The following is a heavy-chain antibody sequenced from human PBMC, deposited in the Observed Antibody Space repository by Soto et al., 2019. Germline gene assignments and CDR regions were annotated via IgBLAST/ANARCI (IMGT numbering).Heavy chain of an antibody. D-gene: IGHD6-13*01. CDR2: ISGSGGST. CDR1: GFTFSSYA. V-gene: IGHV3-23*01. CDR3: ARRCSTWYFDY. Sequence: EVQLLESGGGLVQPGGSLRLSCAASGFTFSSYAMNWVRQAPGKGLEWVSVISGSGGSTYYADSVKGRFTISRDNSKNTLYLQMNSLRPEDTVVYYCARRCSTWYFDYWGQGTLVTVSS. J-gene: IGHJ4*02.